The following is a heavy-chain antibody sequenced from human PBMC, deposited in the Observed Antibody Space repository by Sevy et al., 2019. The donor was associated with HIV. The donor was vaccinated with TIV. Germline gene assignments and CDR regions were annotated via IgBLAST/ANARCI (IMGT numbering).Heavy chain of an antibody. D-gene: IGHD3-16*01. CDR1: GGTFSGFT. CDR2: IITSFGTT. V-gene: IGHV1-69*13. J-gene: IGHJ4*02. Sequence: ASVKVSCKASGGTFSGFTVNWVRQAPGQGLDWMGSIITSFGTTNHAQKFQGRVTITADGSTSTAYMELSSLKSEDTAIYYCARETITFGGLDYWGQGTLVTVSS. CDR3: ARETITFGGLDY.